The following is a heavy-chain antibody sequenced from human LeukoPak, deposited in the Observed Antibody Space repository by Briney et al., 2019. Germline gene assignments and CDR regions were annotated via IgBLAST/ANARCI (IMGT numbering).Heavy chain of an antibody. V-gene: IGHV3-23*01. D-gene: IGHD2/OR15-2a*01. Sequence: GGSLRLSCAASGFTFSDYAMAWVRQAPGKGLEWLSAITDSEVTFYADSVKGRFTISRDNSKNTLYLQMDTLRAEDTAVYYCAREPLFYENDYWGQGTLVTVSS. CDR2: ITDSEVT. CDR1: GFTFSDYA. J-gene: IGHJ4*02. CDR3: AREPLFYENDY.